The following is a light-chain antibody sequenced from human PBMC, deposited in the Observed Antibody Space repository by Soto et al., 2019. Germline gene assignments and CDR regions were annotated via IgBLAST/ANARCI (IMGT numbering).Light chain of an antibody. V-gene: IGKV3-15*01. J-gene: IGKJ1*01. CDR2: GVS. CDR1: QRVLSN. Sequence: ETLMTQSPATLSVSPAERATLFCRASQRVLSNLAWYQLKPGQAPRLLIHGVSTRATGIPARFSGSGSGTEFTLTISSVLSEDSAVYYCQQYNDWPPTFGQGTKVDNK. CDR3: QQYNDWPPT.